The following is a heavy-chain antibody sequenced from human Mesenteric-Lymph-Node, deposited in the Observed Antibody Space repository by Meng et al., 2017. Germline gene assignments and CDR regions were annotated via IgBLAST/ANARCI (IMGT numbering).Heavy chain of an antibody. CDR1: GYSISSGYY. Sequence: ETLSLTCTVSGYSISSGYYWGWIRQPPGKGLEWVSGISGSGGSTYYADSVKGRFTISRDNSKNTLHLQMNTLRAEDTAVYYCAKDGDTGDYFDYWGQGTLVTVSS. CDR3: AKDGDTGDYFDY. D-gene: IGHD1-14*01. V-gene: IGHV3-23*01. CDR2: ISGSGGST. J-gene: IGHJ4*02.